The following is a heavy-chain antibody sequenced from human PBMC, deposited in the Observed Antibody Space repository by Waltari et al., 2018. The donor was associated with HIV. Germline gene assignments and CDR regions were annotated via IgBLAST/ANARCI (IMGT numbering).Heavy chain of an antibody. Sequence: EVQLVESGGGLVQPGGSLRLSCAASGFASSTYDLHWVRQAAGKGLEWVSFIVTSGDTYYSDSGKGRFSISRENAENSFYLQMNSLTAGDTAVYYCARGKISAPGTSYFDYWGQGTLVTVSS. V-gene: IGHV3-13*01. D-gene: IGHD6-13*01. CDR1: GFASSTYD. J-gene: IGHJ4*02. CDR3: ARGKISAPGTSYFDY. CDR2: IVTSGDT.